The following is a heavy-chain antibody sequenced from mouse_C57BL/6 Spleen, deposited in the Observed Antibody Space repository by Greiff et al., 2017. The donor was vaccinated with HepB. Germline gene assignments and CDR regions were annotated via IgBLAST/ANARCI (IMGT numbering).Heavy chain of an antibody. Sequence: VQLKESGPGLVQPSQSLSITCTVSGFSLTSYGVHWVRQSPGKGLEWLGVIWSGGSTDYNAAFISRLSISKDNSKSQVFFKMNSLQADDTAIYYCARDSLITAWFAYWGQGTLVTVSA. CDR2: IWSGGST. D-gene: IGHD2-4*01. V-gene: IGHV2-2*01. J-gene: IGHJ3*01. CDR1: GFSLTSYG. CDR3: ARDSLITAWFAY.